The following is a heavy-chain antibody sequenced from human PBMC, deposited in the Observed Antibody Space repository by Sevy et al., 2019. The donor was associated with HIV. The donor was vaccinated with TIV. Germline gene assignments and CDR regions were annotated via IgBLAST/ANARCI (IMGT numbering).Heavy chain of an antibody. Sequence: LTCAASGFTFSSYAMHWVRQAPGKGLEWVAVISYDGSNKYYADSVKGRFTISRDNSKNTLYLQMNSMRAEDTAMYYCARHKEAAADPWGQGTLVTVSS. V-gene: IGHV3-30-3*01. D-gene: IGHD6-13*01. CDR3: ARHKEAAADP. CDR1: GFTFSSYA. CDR2: ISYDGSNK. J-gene: IGHJ5*02.